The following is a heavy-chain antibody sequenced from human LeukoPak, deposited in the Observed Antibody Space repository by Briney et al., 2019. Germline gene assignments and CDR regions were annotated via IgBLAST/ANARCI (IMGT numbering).Heavy chain of an antibody. J-gene: IGHJ6*04. V-gene: IGHV3-7*01. D-gene: IGHD3-10*02. CDR1: GFTFRTSG. CDR3: AELGITMIGGV. Sequence: PGGSLRLSCAASGFTFRTSGMNWVRQAPGKGLEWVASINQDQNEIHYVDSVRGRFTISRDNAKNSLYLQMNSLRAEDTAVYYCAELGITMIGGVWGKGTTVTISS. CDR2: INQDQNEI.